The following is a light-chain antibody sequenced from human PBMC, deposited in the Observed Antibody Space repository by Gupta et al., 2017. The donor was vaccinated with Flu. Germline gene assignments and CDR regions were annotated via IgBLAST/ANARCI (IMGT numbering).Light chain of an antibody. Sequence: GACVTITCLVNNDSSNWLDWYQLKPGKAPRLLICAASSLQSGVPSRFSGGGSGTDFSLTISSLQPEDFATYFCQQVNRFPPTFGGGTKVEIK. J-gene: IGKJ4*02. CDR1: NDSSNW. CDR2: AAS. CDR3: QQVNRFPPT. V-gene: IGKV1-12*01.